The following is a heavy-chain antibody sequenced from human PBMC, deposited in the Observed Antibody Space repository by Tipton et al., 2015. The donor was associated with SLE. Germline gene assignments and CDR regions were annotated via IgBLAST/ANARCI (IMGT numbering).Heavy chain of an antibody. J-gene: IGHJ4*02. CDR3: ATPRGFDY. V-gene: IGHV4-38-2*02. CDR2: IYHSGST. Sequence: LRLSCTVSGYSISSGDYWGWIRHSPGKGLEWIGSIYHSGSTYYNPSLKSRVTISVDPSNNQFSQKLSSVTAADTAVYYCATPRGFDYWGQSTRVTVSS. CDR1: GYSISSGDY. D-gene: IGHD3-16*01.